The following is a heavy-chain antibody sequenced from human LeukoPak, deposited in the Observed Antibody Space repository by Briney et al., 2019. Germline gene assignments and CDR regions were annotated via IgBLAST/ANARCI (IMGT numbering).Heavy chain of an antibody. Sequence: GGSLRLSCAASGFTVSSNYMSWVRQAPGKGLEWVSVIYSGGSTYYADSVKGRFTISRDNSKNTLYLQMNSLRAEDTAVYYCARDGRIAAAGSAFDIWGQGTMVTASS. J-gene: IGHJ3*02. CDR1: GFTVSSNY. D-gene: IGHD6-13*01. CDR2: IYSGGST. V-gene: IGHV3-66*01. CDR3: ARDGRIAAAGSAFDI.